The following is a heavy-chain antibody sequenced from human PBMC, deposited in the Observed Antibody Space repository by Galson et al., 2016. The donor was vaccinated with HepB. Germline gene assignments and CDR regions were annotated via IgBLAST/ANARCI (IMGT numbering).Heavy chain of an antibody. CDR3: ARGSSLSTVKYALVV. D-gene: IGHD2-2*01. J-gene: IGHJ6*04. V-gene: IGHV3-13*01. Sequence: SLRLSCATSGFTFRNYDMHWVRQATGRGLEWVSGIDPEGDTYYAGSVKGRFTLSRQTARNSLSLQMKSLRAGDTAVYYCARGSSLSTVKYALVVWGKGTTGTVSS. CDR1: GFTFRNYD. CDR2: IDPEGDT.